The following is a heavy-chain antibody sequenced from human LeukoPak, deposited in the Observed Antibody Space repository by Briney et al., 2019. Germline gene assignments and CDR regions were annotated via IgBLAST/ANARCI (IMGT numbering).Heavy chain of an antibody. CDR3: ARAPSPLLLYDY. Sequence: GRSLRLSCAASGFTFSSYGMHWVRQAPGKGLEWVAVIWYDGSNKYYADSVKGRFTISRDNSKNTLYLQMNSPRAEDTAVYYCARAPSPLLLYDYWGQGTLVTVSS. D-gene: IGHD3-22*01. V-gene: IGHV3-33*01. CDR2: IWYDGSNK. CDR1: GFTFSSYG. J-gene: IGHJ4*02.